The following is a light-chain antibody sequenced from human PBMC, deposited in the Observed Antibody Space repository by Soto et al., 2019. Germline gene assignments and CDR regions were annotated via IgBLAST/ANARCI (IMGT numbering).Light chain of an antibody. CDR3: QQRSNWPIT. CDR1: QSVSSSY. Sequence: EIVLTQSPGTLSLSPGERATLSCRASQSVSSSYLAWYQQKPGQAPRLLIYGASSRAPGIPARFSGSGSGTEFTLIISSLQSEDSAVYYCQQRSNWPITFGQGTRLEIK. V-gene: IGKV3D-20*02. J-gene: IGKJ5*01. CDR2: GAS.